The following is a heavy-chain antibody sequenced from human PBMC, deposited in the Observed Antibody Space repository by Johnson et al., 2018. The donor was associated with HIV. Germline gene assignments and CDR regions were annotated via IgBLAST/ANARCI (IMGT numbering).Heavy chain of an antibody. V-gene: IGHV3-30*14. J-gene: IGHJ3*02. CDR1: GFTFSGYA. Sequence: QVQLVESGGGVVQPGRSLRLSCAASGFTFSGYAMHWVRQAPGKGLEWVAVISYDGSNKYYADSGKGRFTISRDNSKNTLYLQMNSLGAEETAVYYCARHLGGSYWAFDIWGQGTMVTVSS. CDR3: ARHLGGSYWAFDI. CDR2: ISYDGSNK. D-gene: IGHD1-26*01.